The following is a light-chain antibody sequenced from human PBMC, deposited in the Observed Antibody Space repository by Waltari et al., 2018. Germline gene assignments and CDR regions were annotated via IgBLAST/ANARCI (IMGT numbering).Light chain of an antibody. V-gene: IGLV2-14*03. CDR2: DVN. CDR1: SSDVGGYNY. J-gene: IGLJ3*02. CDR3: SSFTRTNSWV. Sequence: HSALAHPASVSGSPGQSITISCTGTSSDVGGYNYVPWYQQHPGKAPRLMIYDVNNRPSGVSNRFSGSKSGNTASLTISGLQAEDEADYYCSSFTRTNSWVFGGGTKLTVL.